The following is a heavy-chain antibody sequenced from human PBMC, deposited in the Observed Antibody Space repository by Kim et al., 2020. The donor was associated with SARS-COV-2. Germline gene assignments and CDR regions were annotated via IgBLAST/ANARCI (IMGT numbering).Heavy chain of an antibody. CDR1: GGSISSSSYY. J-gene: IGHJ4*02. Sequence: SETLSLTCTVSGGSISSSSYYRGWIRQHPGKGLEWIGSIYYSGSIHYKPPLKSRDTISVDTSKNQFPLKLSSVTAADTAVNYCVRRRVGASLYLDYWVQG. CDR2: IYYSGSI. V-gene: IGHV4-39*01. D-gene: IGHD1-26*01. CDR3: VRRRVGASLYLDY.